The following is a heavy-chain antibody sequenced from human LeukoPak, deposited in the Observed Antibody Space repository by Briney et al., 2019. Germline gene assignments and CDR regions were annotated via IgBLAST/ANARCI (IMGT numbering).Heavy chain of an antibody. CDR2: IDPSDSYT. V-gene: IGHV5-10-1*01. Sequence: GESLQISCKGSGYSFTSYWISWVRQMPGKGLEWMGRIDPSDSYTNYSPSFQGHVTISADKSISTAYLQWSSLKASDTAMYYCASSYGSGSYSIDYWGQGTLVTVSS. CDR1: GYSFTSYW. J-gene: IGHJ4*02. CDR3: ASSYGSGSYSIDY. D-gene: IGHD3-10*01.